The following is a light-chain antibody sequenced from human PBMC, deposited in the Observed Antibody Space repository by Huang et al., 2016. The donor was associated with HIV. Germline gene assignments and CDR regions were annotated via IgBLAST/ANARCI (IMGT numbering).Light chain of an antibody. Sequence: EIVMTQSPATLSVSPGERATLSCRASQSISGNLAWYQQKPGQAPRLLIYGAATRATGIPAKFSGGGSGTEFTLTISSLQSEDFAVYYCQQYNNWPPWTFDQGTKVEIK. CDR1: QSISGN. V-gene: IGKV3-15*01. CDR2: GAA. J-gene: IGKJ1*01. CDR3: QQYNNWPPWT.